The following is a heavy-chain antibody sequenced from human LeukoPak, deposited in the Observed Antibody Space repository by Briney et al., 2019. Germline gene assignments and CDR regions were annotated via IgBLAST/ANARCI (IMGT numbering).Heavy chain of an antibody. CDR1: GGTFSSYA. Sequence: ASVKVSCKASGGTFSSYAISWVRQAPGQGLGWMGGIIPIFGTANYAQKFQGRVTITADESASTAYMELSSLRSEDTAVYYCARVEGLSPHVVRGVTSFDYWGQGTPVTVSS. D-gene: IGHD3-10*01. J-gene: IGHJ4*02. V-gene: IGHV1-69*13. CDR3: ARVEGLSPHVVRGVTSFDY. CDR2: IIPIFGTA.